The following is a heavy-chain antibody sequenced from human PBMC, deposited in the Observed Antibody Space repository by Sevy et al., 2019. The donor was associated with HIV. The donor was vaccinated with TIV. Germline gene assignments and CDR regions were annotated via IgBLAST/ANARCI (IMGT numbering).Heavy chain of an antibody. V-gene: IGHV3-23*01. CDR1: GFTFSGYA. CDR2: ISGSGDNS. Sequence: GGSLRLSCAASGFTFSGYAMSWVRQAPGKGLEWVSGISGSGDNSYYADSVKGRFTISRDNSKNTLYLQMNILRAEDTAVYYCAKGDFYYDSSGYYLLDYRGQGTLVTVSS. J-gene: IGHJ4*02. D-gene: IGHD3-22*01. CDR3: AKGDFYYDSSGYYLLDY.